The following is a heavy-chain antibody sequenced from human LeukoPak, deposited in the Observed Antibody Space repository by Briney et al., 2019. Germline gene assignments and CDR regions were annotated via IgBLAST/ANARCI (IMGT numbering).Heavy chain of an antibody. J-gene: IGHJ4*02. CDR3: ARGSSSKPAYYFDY. CDR2: IYYSGST. D-gene: IGHD6-6*01. CDR1: GGSISSYY. V-gene: IGHV4-59*08. Sequence: SETLSLTCTVSGGSISSYYWSWIRQPPGKGLEWIGYIYYSGSTNYNPSLKSRVTISVDTSKNQFSLKLSSVTAADTAVYYCARGSSSKPAYYFDYWGQGTLVTVSS.